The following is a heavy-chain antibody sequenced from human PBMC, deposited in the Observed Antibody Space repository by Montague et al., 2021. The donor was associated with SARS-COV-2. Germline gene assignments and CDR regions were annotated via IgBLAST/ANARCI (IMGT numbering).Heavy chain of an antibody. D-gene: IGHD3-10*01. CDR2: IYYSGST. CDR3: ARQPYVASAYYFDY. J-gene: IGHJ4*02. Sequence: SETLSLTCTVSGSSISSSSYYWGWIRQPPGKGLEWIGSIYYSGSTYYNPSLKSRVTISVDTSKNQFSLKLSSVTAADTAVYYCARQPYVASAYYFDYWGLGTLVTVSS. CDR1: GSSISSSSYY. V-gene: IGHV4-39*01.